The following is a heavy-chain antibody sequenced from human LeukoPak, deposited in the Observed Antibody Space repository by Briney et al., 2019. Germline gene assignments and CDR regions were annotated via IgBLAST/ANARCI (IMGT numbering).Heavy chain of an antibody. CDR3: ARDPRNVGLAP. V-gene: IGHV3-74*01. D-gene: IGHD2-15*01. CDR1: GPSLSGYW. CDR2: NNGDGSTT. Sequence: PGGSLRLSCVASGPSLSGYWMYWVRQAPGKGLMYISRNNGDGSTTNYADVVKGRFTMSRDNVKNTLYLQMNSLRVEDTAVYYCARDPRNVGLAPWGQGTLVTVSS. J-gene: IGHJ5*02.